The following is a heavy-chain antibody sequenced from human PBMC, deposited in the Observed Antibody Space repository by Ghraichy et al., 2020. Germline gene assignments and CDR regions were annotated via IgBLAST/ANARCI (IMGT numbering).Heavy chain of an antibody. CDR2: VSGRGDST. Sequence: GGSLRLSCVVSGFTFNNHAMSWVRQAPGKGLEWISAVSGRGDSTSYAHSVKGRFIISRDNSKNTLYLHMNSLGAEDSAVYYCAKNATPAYWCQGTLVAVSS. J-gene: IGHJ4*02. CDR3: AKNATPAY. D-gene: IGHD2-15*01. CDR1: GFTFNNHA. V-gene: IGHV3-23*01.